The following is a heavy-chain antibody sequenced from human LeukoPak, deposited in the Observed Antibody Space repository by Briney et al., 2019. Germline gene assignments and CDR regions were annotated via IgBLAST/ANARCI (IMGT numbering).Heavy chain of an antibody. Sequence: GGSLRLSCEASGFPFSSYSMSWVRQARGKGLEWVSSITSSSYIYYADSVKGRFTISRDNAKNSLYLQMNSLRAEDTAVYYCARASHPYYYMDVWGKGTTVTVSS. V-gene: IGHV3-21*01. CDR3: ARASHPYYYMDV. CDR1: GFPFSSYS. J-gene: IGHJ6*03. CDR2: ITSSSYI.